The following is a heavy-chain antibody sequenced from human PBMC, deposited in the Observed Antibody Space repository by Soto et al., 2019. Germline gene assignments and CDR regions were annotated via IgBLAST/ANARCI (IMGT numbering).Heavy chain of an antibody. J-gene: IGHJ6*02. CDR1: GGSISSYY. CDR3: ARDGGTNGIDV. CDR2: IYYSGST. V-gene: IGHV4-59*01. Sequence: QVQLQESGPGLVKPSETLSLTCTVSGGSISSYYWSWIRQPPGKGLEFIGYIYYSGSTNYNPSLKSRVTISVDTSKNQFSLKLSSVTAADTAVYYCARDGGTNGIDVWGQGTTVTVSS. D-gene: IGHD3-3*01.